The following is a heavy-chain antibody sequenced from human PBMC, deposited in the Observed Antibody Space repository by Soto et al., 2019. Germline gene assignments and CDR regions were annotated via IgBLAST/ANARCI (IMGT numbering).Heavy chain of an antibody. CDR3: ARHIGVAGTRGFDY. CDR2: IYHRGTT. V-gene: IGHV4-4*02. J-gene: IGHJ4*02. Sequence: QVQLQESGPGLVKPSGTLSLTCAVSGGSISDNNWWSWVRQPPGKGLEWTGEIYHRGTTNYNPPLKSRVTISMDKSKNQISMVLNSVTAADSAVDYCARHIGVAGTRGFDYWGQGTLVTVSS. CDR1: GGSISDNNW. D-gene: IGHD6-19*01.